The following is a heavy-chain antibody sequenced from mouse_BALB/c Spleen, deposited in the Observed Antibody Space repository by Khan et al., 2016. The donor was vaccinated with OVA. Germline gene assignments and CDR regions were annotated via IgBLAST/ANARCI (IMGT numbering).Heavy chain of an antibody. CDR1: GYSITSDYA. Sequence: EVQLQESGPGLVKPSQSLSLTCTVTGYSITSDYAWNWIRQFPGNKLEWMGYIKYSGSTSYNPSLKSRFSITRNTSKNQSFLLLVSVTTEDTATYYCVRSGTISTVVITDFDYWGQGTTLTVSS. V-gene: IGHV3-2*02. CDR3: VRSGTISTVVITDFDY. J-gene: IGHJ2*01. CDR2: IKYSGST. D-gene: IGHD1-1*01.